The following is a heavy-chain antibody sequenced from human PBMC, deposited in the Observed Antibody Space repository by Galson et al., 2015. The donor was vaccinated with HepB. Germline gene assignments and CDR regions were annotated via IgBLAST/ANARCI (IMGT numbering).Heavy chain of an antibody. CDR1: GFTFSSYA. CDR3: VKDRRRKLLWFGELSRYDN. V-gene: IGHV3-64D*06. D-gene: IGHD3-10*01. J-gene: IGHJ4*02. Sequence: SLRLSCAASGFTFSSYAMHWVRQAPGKGLEYVSAISSNGGSTYYANSVKGRFTISRDNSKNTLYLQMSSLRAEDTAVYYCVKDRRRKLLWFGELSRYDNWGQGTLVTVSS. CDR2: ISSNGGST.